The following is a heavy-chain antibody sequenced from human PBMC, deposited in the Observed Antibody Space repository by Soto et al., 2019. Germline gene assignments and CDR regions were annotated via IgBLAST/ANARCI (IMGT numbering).Heavy chain of an antibody. D-gene: IGHD3-3*01. CDR1: GFTFRSYS. CDR2: ISSSGSTI. J-gene: IGHJ5*02. Sequence: HPGGSLRLSCAASGFTFRSYSMNWVRQAPGKGLEWVSYISSSGSTIYYADSVKGRFTISRDNAKNSLYLQMNSLRAEDTAVYYCARTYYDFWSGGGFDPWGQGTLVTVSS. CDR3: ARTYYDFWSGGGFDP. V-gene: IGHV3-48*04.